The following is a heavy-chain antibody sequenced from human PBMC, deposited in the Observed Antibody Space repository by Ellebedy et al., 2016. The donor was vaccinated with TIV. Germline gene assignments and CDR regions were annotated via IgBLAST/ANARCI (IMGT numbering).Heavy chain of an antibody. D-gene: IGHD4-17*01. CDR2: IYHSGNT. J-gene: IGHJ4*02. Sequence: SETLSLXCAVYGVSFSNYYWTWIRQSPWQGLEWIGEIYHSGNTNYNPSLRSRVTISIDMSKNQFSLKLTSVTAADTAVYYCARAWGDNGDPCIDYWGQGALVTVS. CDR1: GVSFSNYY. CDR3: ARAWGDNGDPCIDY. V-gene: IGHV4-34*01.